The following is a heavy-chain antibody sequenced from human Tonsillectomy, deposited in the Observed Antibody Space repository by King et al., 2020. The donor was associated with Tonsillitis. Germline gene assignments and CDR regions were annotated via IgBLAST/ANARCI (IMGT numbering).Heavy chain of an antibody. CDR3: AQSGLYSGYDLGEYYFDY. J-gene: IGHJ4*02. V-gene: IGHV4-38-2*01. CDR1: GNSINSGYY. D-gene: IGHD5-12*01. CDR2: IYHSGST. Sequence: QLQESGPGLVKPSETLSLTCAVSGNSINSGYYWGWIRQPPGKGLEWIGSIYHSGSTYYNPSLKSRVTISVDTSKNQFSLRLSPVTAADTAVYYCAQSGLYSGYDLGEYYFDYWGQGTLVTVSS.